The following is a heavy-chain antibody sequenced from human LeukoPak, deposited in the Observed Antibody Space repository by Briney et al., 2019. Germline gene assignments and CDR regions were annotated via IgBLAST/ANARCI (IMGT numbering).Heavy chain of an antibody. D-gene: IGHD5-24*01. CDR3: ARDGTGVYNLVQY. CDR2: INPNSGGT. V-gene: IGHV1-2*02. CDR1: GYTFTGYY. J-gene: IGHJ4*02. Sequence: EASVKVSCKASGYTFTGYYMHWVRQAPGQGLEWMGWINPNSGGTNYAQKFQGRVTMTWDTSISAVYMELSRLRSDDTAVYYCARDGTGVYNLVQYWGQGTLVTVSS.